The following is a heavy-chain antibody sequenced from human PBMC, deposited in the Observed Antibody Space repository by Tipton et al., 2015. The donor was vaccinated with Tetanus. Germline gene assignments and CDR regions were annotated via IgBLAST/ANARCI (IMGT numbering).Heavy chain of an antibody. Sequence: SLRLSCAASGFTFSSYAMHWVRQAPGKGLEWVAVISYDGSNKYYADSVKGRFTISRDNSKNTLYLQMNSLRAEDTAVYYCARDPPGEQWQSGKYYFDYWGQGTLVTVSS. CDR1: GFTFSSYA. CDR2: ISYDGSNK. D-gene: IGHD6-19*01. J-gene: IGHJ4*02. CDR3: ARDPPGEQWQSGKYYFDY. V-gene: IGHV3-30-3*01.